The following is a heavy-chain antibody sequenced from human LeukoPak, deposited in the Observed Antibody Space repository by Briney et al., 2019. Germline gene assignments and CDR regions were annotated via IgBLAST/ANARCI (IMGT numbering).Heavy chain of an antibody. D-gene: IGHD1-26*01. V-gene: IGHV3-23*01. CDR3: AKGVGAYYYYGMDV. CDR2: ISGSGGST. CDR1: GFTFSSYA. Sequence: GGSLRLSCAASGFTFSSYAMSWVRQAPGKGLEWFSAISGSGGSTYYADSVKGRFTISRDNSKKTLYLQMNSLRAEDTAVYYCAKGVGAYYYYGMDVWGQGTTVTVSS. J-gene: IGHJ6*02.